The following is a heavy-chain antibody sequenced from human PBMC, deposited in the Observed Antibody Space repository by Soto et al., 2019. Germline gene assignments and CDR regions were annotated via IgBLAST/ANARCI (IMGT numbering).Heavy chain of an antibody. CDR2: IIPIFGTA. Sequence: SVKVSCKASGGTFSSYAISWVRQAPGQGLEWMGGIIPIFGTANYAQKFQGRVTITADESTSTAYMELSSLRSEDTAVYYCARGVAVAGHYYYYGMDVWGQGTTVTVSS. CDR1: GGTFSSYA. J-gene: IGHJ6*02. D-gene: IGHD6-19*01. CDR3: ARGVAVAGHYYYYGMDV. V-gene: IGHV1-69*13.